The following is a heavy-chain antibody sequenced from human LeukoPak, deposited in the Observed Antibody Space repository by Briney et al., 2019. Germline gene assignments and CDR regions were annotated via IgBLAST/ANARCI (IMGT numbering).Heavy chain of an antibody. V-gene: IGHV3-23*01. J-gene: IGHJ4*02. Sequence: PGGSLRLSCAASGFTFSSYAMSWVRQAPGKGLEWVSGISGRGSDCDTYYADSVKGRFTISRDNSKNTPYLQMNSLRAEDTAVYYCARDSNENNYYDSSGYYSYWGQGTLVTVSS. D-gene: IGHD3-22*01. CDR2: ISGRGSDCDT. CDR3: ARDSNENNYYDSSGYYSY. CDR1: GFTFSSYA.